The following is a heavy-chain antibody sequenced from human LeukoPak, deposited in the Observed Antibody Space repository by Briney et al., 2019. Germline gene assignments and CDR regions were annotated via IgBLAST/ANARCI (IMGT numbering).Heavy chain of an antibody. J-gene: IGHJ4*02. CDR1: GFSLTAHGVS. Sequence: SGPTLVNPTQTLSLTCTFSGFSLTAHGVSVGWIRQPPGKALEWLALIYWDGDQRYSPSLKSRLTITKDTSKDQVVLKMTNMDPSDTATYYCAHRELMQLVYFDYWGQGTLVTVSS. D-gene: IGHD1-7*01. V-gene: IGHV2-5*02. CDR2: IYWDGDQ. CDR3: AHRELMQLVYFDY.